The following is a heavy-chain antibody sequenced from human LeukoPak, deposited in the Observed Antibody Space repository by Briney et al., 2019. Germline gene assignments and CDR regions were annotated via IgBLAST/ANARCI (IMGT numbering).Heavy chain of an antibody. V-gene: IGHV3-23*01. J-gene: IGHJ4*02. Sequence: GRSLRLSCAASGFTFNKYAISWVRQAPGKGLEWVSTINGSGGRTYYADSVKGRFTISRDNSKNTLYLQMNSLRAEDTAVYYCAKGLSGYSYGVFDYWGQGTLVTVSS. CDR3: AKGLSGYSYGVFDY. CDR1: GFTFNKYA. D-gene: IGHD5-18*01. CDR2: INGSGGRT.